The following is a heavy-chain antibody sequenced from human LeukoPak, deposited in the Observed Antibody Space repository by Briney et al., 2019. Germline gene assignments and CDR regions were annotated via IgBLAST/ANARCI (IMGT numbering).Heavy chain of an antibody. V-gene: IGHV4-59*01. Sequence: SETLSLTCTVSGGSISSYYWSWIRQPPGKGLEWIGYIYYSGSTNYNPSLKSRVTISVDTSKNQFSLKLSSVTAADTAVYYCARVVGNGDYYYYYMDVWGKGTTVTISS. CDR1: GGSISSYY. CDR3: ARVVGNGDYYYYYMDV. J-gene: IGHJ6*03. CDR2: IYYSGST. D-gene: IGHD1-1*01.